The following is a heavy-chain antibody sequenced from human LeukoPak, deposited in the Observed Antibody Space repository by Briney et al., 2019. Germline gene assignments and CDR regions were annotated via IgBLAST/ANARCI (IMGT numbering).Heavy chain of an antibody. CDR3: ATTYWYDSSGFPFDY. CDR2: IYSGGST. V-gene: IGHV3-66*01. Sequence: PGGSLRLSCAASGFTVSSNYMSWVRQAPGKGLEWVSVIYSGGSTYYADSVKGRFTISRDNSKNTLYLQMNNLRVEDTAVYYCATTYWYDSSGFPFDYWGQGTLVTVSS. CDR1: GFTVSSNY. J-gene: IGHJ4*02. D-gene: IGHD3-22*01.